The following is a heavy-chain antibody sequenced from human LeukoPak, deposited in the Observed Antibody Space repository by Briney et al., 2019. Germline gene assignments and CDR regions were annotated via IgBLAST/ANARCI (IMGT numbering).Heavy chain of an antibody. V-gene: IGHV4-59*01. D-gene: IGHD3-22*01. Sequence: SETLSLTCTVSGGSISSYYWSWIRQPPGKGLEWIGYIYYSGSTNYNPSLKSRVTISVDTSKNQFSLKLSSVTAADTAVYYCASTSYYYDSSGLFDYWGQGTPVTVSS. J-gene: IGHJ4*02. CDR1: GGSISSYY. CDR2: IYYSGST. CDR3: ASTSYYYDSSGLFDY.